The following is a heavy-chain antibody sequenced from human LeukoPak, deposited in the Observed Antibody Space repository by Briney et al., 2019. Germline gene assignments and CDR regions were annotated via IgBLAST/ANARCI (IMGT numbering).Heavy chain of an antibody. V-gene: IGHV3-23*01. CDR1: GFTFSSYA. Sequence: GGSLRLSCAASGFTFSSYAVSWVRQAPGKGLEWVSAISGSGGSTYYADSVKGRFTISRDNSKNTLYLQMNSLRAEDTAVYYCAKDQGRRDGYNGGGFDYWGRGTLVTVSS. CDR3: AKDQGRRDGYNGGGFDY. CDR2: ISGSGGST. D-gene: IGHD5-24*01. J-gene: IGHJ4*02.